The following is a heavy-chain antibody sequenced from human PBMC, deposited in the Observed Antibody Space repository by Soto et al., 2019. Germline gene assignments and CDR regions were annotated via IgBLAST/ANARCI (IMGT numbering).Heavy chain of an antibody. Sequence: GASVKVSCKASGGTFSSYAISWVRQAPGQGLEWMGGIIPIFGTANYAQKFQGRVTITADESTSTAYMELSSLRSEDTAVYYCARDRWKRNVDVVYYYYGMDVWGQGTTVTVSS. CDR3: ARDRWKRNVDVVYYYYGMDV. D-gene: IGHD1-1*01. V-gene: IGHV1-69*13. CDR2: IIPIFGTA. J-gene: IGHJ6*02. CDR1: GGTFSSYA.